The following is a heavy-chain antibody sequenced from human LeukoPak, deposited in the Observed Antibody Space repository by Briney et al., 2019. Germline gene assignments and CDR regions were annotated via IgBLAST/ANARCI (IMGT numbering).Heavy chain of an antibody. CDR3: ARDPHSSSWYYYFDY. CDR2: IYSGGST. J-gene: IGHJ4*02. D-gene: IGHD6-13*01. Sequence: GGSLRLSCAASGLTVSSNYMSWVRQAPGKGLEWVSVIYSGGSTYYADSVKGRFTISRDNSKNTLYLQMNSLRAEDTAVYYCARDPHSSSWYYYFDYWGQGTLVTVSS. CDR1: GLTVSSNY. V-gene: IGHV3-66*02.